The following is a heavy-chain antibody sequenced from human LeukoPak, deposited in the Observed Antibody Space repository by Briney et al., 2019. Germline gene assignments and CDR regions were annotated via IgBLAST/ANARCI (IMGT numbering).Heavy chain of an antibody. D-gene: IGHD2-2*01. CDR1: GYSISSGYY. CDR3: ARVYCSSTSCGTFDY. CDR2: IYHSGST. Sequence: SETLSLTCAVSGYSISSGYYWGWIRPPPGKGLEWIGSIYHSGSTYYNPSLKSRVTISVDTSKNQFSLKLSSVTAADTAVYYCARVYCSSTSCGTFDYWGQGTLVTVSS. J-gene: IGHJ4*02. V-gene: IGHV4-38-2*01.